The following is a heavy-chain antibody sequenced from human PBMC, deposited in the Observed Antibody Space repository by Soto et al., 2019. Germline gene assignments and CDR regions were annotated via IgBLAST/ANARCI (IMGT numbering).Heavy chain of an antibody. CDR1: GGSISSSSYY. V-gene: IGHV4-39*01. Sequence: SETLSLTCTVSGGSISSSSYYWGWIRQPPGKGLEWIGSIYYSGSTYYNPSLKSRVTISVDTSKNQFSLKLSSVTAADTAVYYCASPGGPCSGGSCYRFDYWGQGTLVTVS. D-gene: IGHD2-15*01. CDR3: ASPGGPCSGGSCYRFDY. J-gene: IGHJ4*02. CDR2: IYYSGST.